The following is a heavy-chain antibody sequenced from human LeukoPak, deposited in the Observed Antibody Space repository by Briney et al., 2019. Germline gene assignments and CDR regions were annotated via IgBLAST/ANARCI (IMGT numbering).Heavy chain of an antibody. CDR3: AKDSRNLPFDY. CDR1: GFTFSGSG. D-gene: IGHD1-14*01. J-gene: IGHJ4*02. V-gene: IGHV3-30*02. Sequence: GGSLRLSCAASGFTFSGSGMHWVRQAPGKGLEWVAFKRSDGYNKYYADSVKGRFTISRDNSKNTLYLQMNSLRAEDTAVYYCAKDSRNLPFDYWGQGTLVTVSS. CDR2: KRSDGYNK.